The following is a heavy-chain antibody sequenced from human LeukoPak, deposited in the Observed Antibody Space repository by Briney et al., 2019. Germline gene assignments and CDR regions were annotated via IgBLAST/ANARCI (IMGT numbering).Heavy chain of an antibody. J-gene: IGHJ4*02. V-gene: IGHV1-69*05. CDR3: ARGRSGGSPHFDY. D-gene: IGHD2-15*01. Sequence: SVKVSRKASGGTFSSYAISWVRQAPGQGLEWRGRIITIFGTANYAQTFQGRVTIATDESPSTAYMELSSLRSEDTSVYYCARGRSGGSPHFDYWGQGTLVTVSS. CDR2: IITIFGTA. CDR1: GGTFSSYA.